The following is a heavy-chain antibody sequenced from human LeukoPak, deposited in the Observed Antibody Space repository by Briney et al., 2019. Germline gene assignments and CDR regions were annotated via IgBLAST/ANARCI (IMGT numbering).Heavy chain of an antibody. D-gene: IGHD1-26*01. V-gene: IGHV3-21*01. CDR3: AQELPRFHDALDI. CDR1: GFTFSSYS. J-gene: IGHJ3*02. CDR2: ISSSSSYI. Sequence: GGSLRLSCAASGFTFSSYSMNWVRQAPGKGLEWVSSISSSSSYIYYADSVKGRFTISRDNAKNSLYLQMNSLRAEDTAVYYCAQELPRFHDALDIWGQGTMVTVSS.